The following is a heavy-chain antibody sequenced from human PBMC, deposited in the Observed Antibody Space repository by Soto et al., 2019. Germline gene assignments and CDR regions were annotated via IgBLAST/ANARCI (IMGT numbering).Heavy chain of an antibody. CDR3: ASGTNGAFFVY. V-gene: IGHV3-30*03. J-gene: IGHJ4*02. CDR1: GFTFSSYG. CDR2: ISYDGSTI. Sequence: PGGSLRLSCAASGFTFSSYGMHWVRQAPGKGLEWVAVISYDGSTIFYADSVKGRFTISRDNVKNSLYLQMNSLRAEDTAVYYCASGTNGAFFVYWGQGILVTVSS. D-gene: IGHD2-8*01.